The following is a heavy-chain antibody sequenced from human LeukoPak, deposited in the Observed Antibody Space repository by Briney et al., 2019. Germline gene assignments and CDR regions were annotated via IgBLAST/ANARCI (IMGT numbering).Heavy chain of an antibody. V-gene: IGHV3-21*01. Sequence: PGGSLRLSCTASESSFSSFPMSWVRQAPGKGLEWVSSISSSSSYIYYADSVKGRFTISRDNAKNSLYLQMNSLRAEDTAVYYCVAYYYDSSGYYRYYFDYWGQRTLVTVSS. CDR3: VAYYYDSSGYYRYYFDY. CDR2: ISSSSSYI. J-gene: IGHJ4*02. D-gene: IGHD3-22*01. CDR1: ESSFSSFP.